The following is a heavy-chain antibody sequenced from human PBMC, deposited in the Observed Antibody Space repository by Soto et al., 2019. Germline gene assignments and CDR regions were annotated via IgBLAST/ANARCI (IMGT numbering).Heavy chain of an antibody. Sequence: PSETLSLTCTVSGGSISSGGYYWSWIRQRPGKGLEWIGYIYYSGSTYYNPSLKSRVTISVDTSKNQFSLKLTSVTAADTAVYYCARGGGVYYFDYWGQGALVTVSS. CDR2: IYYSGST. V-gene: IGHV4-31*03. J-gene: IGHJ4*02. CDR3: ARGGGVYYFDY. D-gene: IGHD2-8*02. CDR1: GGSISSGGYY.